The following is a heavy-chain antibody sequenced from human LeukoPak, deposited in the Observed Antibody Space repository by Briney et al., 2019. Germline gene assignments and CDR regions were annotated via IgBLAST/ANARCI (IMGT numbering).Heavy chain of an antibody. D-gene: IGHD1-26*01. CDR3: ARDGRSGFYNYDY. CDR1: GGSFSGYY. CDR2: IHYSGST. Sequence: SETLSLTCAVYGGSFSGYYWSWVRQPPGKGLEWIGYIHYSGSTNYNASLKSRLTMSVDMSKNQFSLKLTSVTAADTAVYYCARDGRSGFYNYDYWGQGTLVTVSS. J-gene: IGHJ4*02. V-gene: IGHV4-59*01.